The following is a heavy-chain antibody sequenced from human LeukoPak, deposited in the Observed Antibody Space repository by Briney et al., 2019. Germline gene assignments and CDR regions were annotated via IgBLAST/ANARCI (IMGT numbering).Heavy chain of an antibody. J-gene: IGHJ2*01. CDR3: ARRAYYDSSGYYPASGYFDL. CDR2: IYSNGIT. V-gene: IGHV4-4*09. Sequence: SETLSLTCTVSGGSIFSYYFNWIRQPPGKGLEWIGYIYSNGITNYNPSLRSRSTISIATSKNQFSLMLTSVTAADTATYYCARRAYYDSSGYYPASGYFDLWGRGTLVTVSS. CDR1: GGSIFSYY. D-gene: IGHD3-22*01.